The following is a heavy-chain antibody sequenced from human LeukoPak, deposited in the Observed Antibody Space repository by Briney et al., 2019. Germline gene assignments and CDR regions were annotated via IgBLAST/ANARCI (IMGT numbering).Heavy chain of an antibody. D-gene: IGHD6-19*01. CDR3: AKDRYSSGWLYYFDY. V-gene: IGHV3-64*04. CDR2: ISSNGGST. Sequence: GGSLRLSCSASGFTFSSYAMHWVRQAPGKGLEYVSAISSNGGSTYYADSVKGRFTISRDNSKNTLYLQLNSLRAEDTAVYYCAKDRYSSGWLYYFDYWGQGTLVTVSS. CDR1: GFTFSSYA. J-gene: IGHJ4*02.